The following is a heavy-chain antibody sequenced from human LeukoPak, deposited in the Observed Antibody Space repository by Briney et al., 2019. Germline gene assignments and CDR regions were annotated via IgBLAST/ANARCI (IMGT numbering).Heavy chain of an antibody. CDR2: ISSSSSYI. CDR1: GFTFSSYS. J-gene: IGHJ2*01. Sequence: GGSLRLSCAASGFTFSSYSMNWVRQAPGKGLEWVSSISSSSSYIYYSDSVKGRFTISRDNAKNSLYLQMNSLRAEDTAVYYCARDRRKNYYDSSGYYSPRDWYFDLWGRGTLVTVSS. D-gene: IGHD3-22*01. V-gene: IGHV3-21*01. CDR3: ARDRRKNYYDSSGYYSPRDWYFDL.